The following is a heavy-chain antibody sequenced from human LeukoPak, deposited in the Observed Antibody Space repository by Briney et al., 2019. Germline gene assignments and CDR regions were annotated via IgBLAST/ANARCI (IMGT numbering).Heavy chain of an antibody. CDR2: INPSGGSA. Sequence: ASVKVSCKASGYTFTSYYMHWVRQAPGQGLEWMGIINPSGGSASYAQKFQGGVTMTRDTSTSTVYMELSSLRSEDTAVYYCARDRGYDYYDSSGYYPKDYFDYWGQGTLVTVSS. CDR1: GYTFTSYY. J-gene: IGHJ4*02. V-gene: IGHV1-46*03. D-gene: IGHD3-22*01. CDR3: ARDRGYDYYDSSGYYPKDYFDY.